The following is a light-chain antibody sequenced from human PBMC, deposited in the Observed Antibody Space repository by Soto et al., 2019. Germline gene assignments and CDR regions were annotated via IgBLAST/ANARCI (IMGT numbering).Light chain of an antibody. CDR2: GAS. CDR1: QSVSSN. V-gene: IGKV3-15*01. Sequence: EIVMTPSPATLSVSPGERATLSCRASQSVSSNLAWYQQKPGQAPRLLIYGASTRATGIPARFSGSGSGTEVTLTISSRQSEDFAVYYCQQYNNWPWTFGHGTKVEI. CDR3: QQYNNWPWT. J-gene: IGKJ1*01.